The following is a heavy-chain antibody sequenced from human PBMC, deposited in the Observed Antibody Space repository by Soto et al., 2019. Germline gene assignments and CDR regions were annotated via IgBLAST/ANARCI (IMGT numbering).Heavy chain of an antibody. CDR2: INHSGST. CDR1: GGSFSGYY. D-gene: IGHD5-12*01. Sequence: PSETLSLTCAVYGGSFSGYYWSWIRQPPGKGLEWIGEINHSGSTNYNPSLKSRVTISVDTSKNQFSLKLSSVTAADTAVYYCARGRRRGYSGYDASFDIWGQGTMVTVS. V-gene: IGHV4-34*01. CDR3: ARGRRRGYSGYDASFDI. J-gene: IGHJ3*02.